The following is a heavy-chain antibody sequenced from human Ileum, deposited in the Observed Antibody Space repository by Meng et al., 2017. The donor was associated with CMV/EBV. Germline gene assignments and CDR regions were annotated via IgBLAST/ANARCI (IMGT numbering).Heavy chain of an antibody. Sequence: GGSLRLSCAASGFTFSSYAMSWVRQAPGKGLEWVSVIYSGGSSTYYADSVKGRFTISRDNSKNTLYLQMNSLRAEDTAVYYCAKVDGDGYNLDHPFDYWGQGTLVTVSS. CDR1: GFTFSSYA. J-gene: IGHJ4*02. CDR3: AKVDGDGYNLDHPFDY. V-gene: IGHV3-23*03. CDR2: IYSGGSST. D-gene: IGHD5-24*01.